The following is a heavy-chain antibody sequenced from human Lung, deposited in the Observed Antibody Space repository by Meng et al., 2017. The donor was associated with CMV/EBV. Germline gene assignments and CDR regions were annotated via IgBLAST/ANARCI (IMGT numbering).Heavy chain of an antibody. CDR2: LYYSGDT. V-gene: IGHV4-61*01. CDR1: GDSVSSGPYY. CDR3: ARLLRGYDAVGWFDP. D-gene: IGHD3-3*01. Sequence: SETLSLTCTVSGDSVSSGPYYWSWIRQPPGKGLEWIGYLYYSGDTNYNPYLKSRVTMSVDTSKNQFSLKLRSVTAADTAVYYCARLLRGYDAVGWFDPWGQGTLVTVSS. J-gene: IGHJ5*02.